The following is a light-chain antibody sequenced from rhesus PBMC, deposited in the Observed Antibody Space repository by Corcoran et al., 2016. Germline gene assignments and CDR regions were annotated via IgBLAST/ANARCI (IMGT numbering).Light chain of an antibody. V-gene: IGKV3-24*04. CDR2: GES. Sequence: ETVVTQSPATLALSPGERATLSCRASQSVGSYLAWYQQKPGQAPRLLINGESSRDTGIPDRFSVSGSGTEFTLPLSSLEPEDFGVYYFQQSSNLWTFGQGTKVEIK. J-gene: IGKJ1*01. CDR1: QSVGSY. CDR3: QQSSNLWT.